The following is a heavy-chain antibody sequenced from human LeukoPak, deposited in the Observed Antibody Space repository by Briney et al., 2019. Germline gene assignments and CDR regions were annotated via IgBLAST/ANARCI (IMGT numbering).Heavy chain of an antibody. Sequence: GGSLRLSCAASGFTVSSNYMSWVRQAPGKGLEWVSVIYSGGSTYYADSVKGGFTISRDNSKNTLYLQMNSLRAEDTAVYYCAREVGAIRYFDYWGQGTLVTVSS. CDR3: AREVGAIRYFDY. V-gene: IGHV3-66*01. CDR1: GFTVSSNY. D-gene: IGHD1-26*01. CDR2: IYSGGST. J-gene: IGHJ4*02.